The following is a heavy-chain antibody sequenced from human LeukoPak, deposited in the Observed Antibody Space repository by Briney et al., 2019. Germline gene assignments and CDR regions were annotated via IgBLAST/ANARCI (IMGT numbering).Heavy chain of an antibody. CDR3: AKPYYYGSRGYMDY. J-gene: IGHJ4*02. CDR1: GFTFSSYG. D-gene: IGHD3-10*01. CDR2: ISYDGSNT. V-gene: IGHV3-30*18. Sequence: GGSLRLSCAASGFTFSSYGMHWVRQAPGKGLEWVAVISYDGSNTYYADSVKGRFTISRDNSKNMLYLQMNSLRAEDTAAYYCAKPYYYGSRGYMDYWGQGTLVTVSS.